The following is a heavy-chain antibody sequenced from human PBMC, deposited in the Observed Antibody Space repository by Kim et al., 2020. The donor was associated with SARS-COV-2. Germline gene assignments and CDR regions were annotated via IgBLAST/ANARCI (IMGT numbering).Heavy chain of an antibody. CDR2: ISYDGSNK. V-gene: IGHV3-30*04. D-gene: IGHD6-13*01. Sequence: GGSLRLSCAASGFTFSSYAMHWVRQAPGKGLEWVAVISYDGSNKYYADSVKGRFTISRDNSKNTLYLQMNSLRAEDTAVYYCAPPGGQLASRGQGTLVTVSS. J-gene: IGHJ4*02. CDR3: APPGGQLAS. CDR1: GFTFSSYA.